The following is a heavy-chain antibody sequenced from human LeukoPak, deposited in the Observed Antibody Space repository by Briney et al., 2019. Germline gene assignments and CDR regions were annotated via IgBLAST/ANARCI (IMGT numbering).Heavy chain of an antibody. V-gene: IGHV4-59*01. CDR3: AKEGHYDILTGYYYPFDY. Sequence: SETLSLTCTVSGGSISSYFWSWIRQPPGKGLEWIGYIYYSGSTNYNPSLKSRVTISVDTSKNHFSLKLSSVTAADTAVYYCAKEGHYDILTGYYYPFDYWGQGTLVTVSS. CDR1: GGSISSYF. CDR2: IYYSGST. J-gene: IGHJ4*02. D-gene: IGHD3-9*01.